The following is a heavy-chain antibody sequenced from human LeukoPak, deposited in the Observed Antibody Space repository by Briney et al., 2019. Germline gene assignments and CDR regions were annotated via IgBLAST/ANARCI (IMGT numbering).Heavy chain of an antibody. CDR3: ARVRMWNYGTRFDY. J-gene: IGHJ4*02. V-gene: IGHV4-34*01. CDR2: IYYSGST. D-gene: IGHD1-7*01. Sequence: SETLSLTCAVYGGSFSGYYWSWIRQHPGKGLEWIGYIYYSGSTYYNPSLKSRVTISVDTSKNQFSLKLSSVTAADTAVYHCARVRMWNYGTRFDYWGQGTLVTVSS. CDR1: GGSFSGYY.